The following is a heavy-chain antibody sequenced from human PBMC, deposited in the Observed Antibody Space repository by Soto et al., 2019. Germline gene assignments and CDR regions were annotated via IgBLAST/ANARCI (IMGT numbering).Heavy chain of an antibody. D-gene: IGHD3-16*01. CDR2: ISYDGNLK. Sequence: GGSLRLSCAASGFAFSNFGMQWGRQAPGKGLEWVASISYDGNLKKFADSVKGRFSISRDISSNTLYLQMSSLRSEDTAVYYCARFWGPVTSAVDDYWGQGTLVTVSS. CDR1: GFAFSNFG. V-gene: IGHV3-30*03. CDR3: ARFWGPVTSAVDDY. J-gene: IGHJ4*02.